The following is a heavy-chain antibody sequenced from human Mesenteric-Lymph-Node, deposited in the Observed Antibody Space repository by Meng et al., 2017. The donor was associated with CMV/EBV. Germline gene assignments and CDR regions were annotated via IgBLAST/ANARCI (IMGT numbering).Heavy chain of an antibody. J-gene: IGHJ4*02. CDR3: AREDYYLPHFDY. D-gene: IGHD3-10*01. Sequence: SCQASGYTFTSYAMHWVRQAPGQRLEWMGWINAGNGNTKYSQKFQGSVPITRDTSASTAYMELSSLRSEDTAVYYCAREDYYLPHFDYWGQGTLVTVSS. CDR1: GYTFTSYA. CDR2: INAGNGNT. V-gene: IGHV1-3*01.